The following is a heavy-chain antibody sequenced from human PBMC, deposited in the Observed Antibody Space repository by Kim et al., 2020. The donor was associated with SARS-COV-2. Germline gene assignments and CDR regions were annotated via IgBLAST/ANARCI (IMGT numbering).Heavy chain of an antibody. CDR3: AKETGSGSSPYYFDS. Sequence: ADSVKGRFTISRDNAKTTLYLEVNNVRLEDTAVYYCAKETGSGSSPYYFDSWGQGTLVTVSS. J-gene: IGHJ4*02. V-gene: IGHV3-30*02. D-gene: IGHD3-10*01.